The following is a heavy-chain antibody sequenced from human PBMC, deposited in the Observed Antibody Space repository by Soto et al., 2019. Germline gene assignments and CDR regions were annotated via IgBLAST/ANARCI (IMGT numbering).Heavy chain of an antibody. CDR3: ARGVTAIRAYFDY. Sequence: SETLSLTCTVYGGSFSGYYWSCIRQPPWKGLEWIGEINPSGSNNYNPSLKSRVTISVDTSKNQFSLKLSSVTAADTAVYYCARGVTAIRAYFDYWAQGTLVTVSS. D-gene: IGHD2-21*02. CDR2: INPSGSN. CDR1: GGSFSGYY. J-gene: IGHJ4*02. V-gene: IGHV4-34*01.